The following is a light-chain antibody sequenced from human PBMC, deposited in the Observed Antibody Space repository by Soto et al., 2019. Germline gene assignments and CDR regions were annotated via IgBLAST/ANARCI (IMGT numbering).Light chain of an antibody. V-gene: IGLV2-11*01. CDR2: DVS. Sequence: QSALTQPRSVSGSPGQSVTISCTGTSSDVGDYNYVSCYQQHPGKAPKLMLYDVSKWPSGVPDRFSGSKSGNTASLTISGLQAEDEADYYCCSYASSYTLGVFGTGTKVTVL. J-gene: IGLJ1*01. CDR1: SSDVGDYNY. CDR3: CSYASSYTLGV.